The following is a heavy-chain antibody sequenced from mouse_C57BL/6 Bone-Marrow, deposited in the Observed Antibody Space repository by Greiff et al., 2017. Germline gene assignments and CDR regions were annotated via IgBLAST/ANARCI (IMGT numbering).Heavy chain of an antibody. V-gene: IGHV1-52*01. CDR2: IDPSDSET. CDR3: ARGTITTVVPYYFDY. CDR1: GYTFTSYW. D-gene: IGHD1-1*01. J-gene: IGHJ2*01. Sequence: QVQLQPPGAELVRPGSSVKLSCKASGYTFTSYWMHWVKQRPIQGLEWIGNIDPSDSETHYNQKFKDKATLTVDKSSSTAYMQLSSLTSEDSAVYYCARGTITTVVPYYFDYWGQGTTLTVSS.